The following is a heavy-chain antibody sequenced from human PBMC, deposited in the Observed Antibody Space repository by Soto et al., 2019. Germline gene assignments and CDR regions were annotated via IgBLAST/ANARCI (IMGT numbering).Heavy chain of an antibody. CDR2: ISARGGSS. CDR3: AKGSIEYSASVDN. J-gene: IGHJ4*02. Sequence: EVQLLESGGGLVQPGGSLRLSCAASGFSFSYYTMVWVRQAPGKGLEWVSVISARGGSSYFADSVKGRFTISRDNSKNVLSLEMNSLRAEDTAIYFCAKGSIEYSASVDNWGQGTLVLVST. D-gene: IGHD5-12*01. CDR1: GFSFSYYT. V-gene: IGHV3-23*01.